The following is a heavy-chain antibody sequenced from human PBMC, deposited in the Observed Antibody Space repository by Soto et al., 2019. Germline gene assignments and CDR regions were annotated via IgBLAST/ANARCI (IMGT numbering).Heavy chain of an antibody. Sequence: PGGSLRLSCAASGFTFSSYAMSWVRQAPGKGLEWVSAISGSGGSTYYADSVKGRFTISRDNSKNTLYLQMNSLRAEDTAVYYCAKDPGSIVVVPAANPYWGQGTLVTVSA. V-gene: IGHV3-23*01. J-gene: IGHJ4*02. CDR1: GFTFSSYA. CDR2: ISGSGGST. CDR3: AKDPGSIVVVPAANPY. D-gene: IGHD2-2*01.